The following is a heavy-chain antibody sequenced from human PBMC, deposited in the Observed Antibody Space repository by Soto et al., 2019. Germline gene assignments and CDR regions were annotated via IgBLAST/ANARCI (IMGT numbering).Heavy chain of an antibody. D-gene: IGHD4-17*01. CDR3: ARDPPTGLDS. CDR1: GFTFSDYW. V-gene: IGHV3-74*01. Sequence: EVQLVESGGDLVQPGGSLRLSCAASGFTFSDYWMHWVRQAPGKGLVWVSLINDDGSDTTYADSVKGRFTISRDNAKNTVYLQMNTLRVEDTAVYYCARDPPTGLDSWGQGTLVTVSS. J-gene: IGHJ4*02. CDR2: INDDGSDT.